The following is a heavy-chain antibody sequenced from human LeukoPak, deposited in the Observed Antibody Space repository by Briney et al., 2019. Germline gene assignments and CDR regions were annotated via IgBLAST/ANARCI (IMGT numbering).Heavy chain of an antibody. Sequence: ASVKVSCKASGYTFTSYYMHWVRQAPGQGLEWMGIINPSGGSTSYAQKFQGRVTITADESTSTAYMELSSLRSEDTAVYYCARDGYCSSTSCYTDAFDIWGQGTMVTVSS. V-gene: IGHV1-46*01. CDR3: ARDGYCSSTSCYTDAFDI. CDR1: GYTFTSYY. D-gene: IGHD2-2*02. J-gene: IGHJ3*02. CDR2: INPSGGST.